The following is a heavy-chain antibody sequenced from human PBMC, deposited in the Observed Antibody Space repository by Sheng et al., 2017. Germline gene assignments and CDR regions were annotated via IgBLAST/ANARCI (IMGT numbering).Heavy chain of an antibody. CDR1: GGTFSSYA. D-gene: IGHD3-3*01. Sequence: QVQLVQSGAEVKKPGSSVKVSCKASGGTFSSYAISWVRQAPGQGLEWMGGIIPILGIANYAQKFQGRVTITADKSTSTAYMELSSLRSEDTAVYYCARGTYDFWSGYYTSGDAFDIWAKGHWSPSLQ. CDR2: IIPILGIA. CDR3: ARGTYDFWSGYYTSGDAFDI. J-gene: IGHJ3*02. V-gene: IGHV1-69*04.